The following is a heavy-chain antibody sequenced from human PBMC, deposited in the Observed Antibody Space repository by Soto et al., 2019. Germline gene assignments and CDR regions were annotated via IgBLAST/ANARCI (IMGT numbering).Heavy chain of an antibody. Sequence: GGSLRLSCAASGFSFSDAWMTWVRQAPGAGLEWVGHIKSKTDGGTTDYAAPVKGRFTISRDASKTTVYLQMNSLRTEDTAVHYCTTDPHSTGTKYWGQGTLVTVSS. D-gene: IGHD1-1*01. CDR2: IKSKTDGGTT. CDR3: TTDPHSTGTKY. J-gene: IGHJ4*02. V-gene: IGHV3-15*01. CDR1: GFSFSDAW.